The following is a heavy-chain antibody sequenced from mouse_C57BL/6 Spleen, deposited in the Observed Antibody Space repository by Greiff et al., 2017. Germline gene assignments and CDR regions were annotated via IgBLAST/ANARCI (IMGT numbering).Heavy chain of an antibody. CDR3: AREGCYGSSFLDY. D-gene: IGHD1-1*01. Sequence: QVQLQQPGAELVKPGASVKLSCKASGYTFTSYWITWVKQRPGQGLEWIGEIYPGSGSTNYNEKFKSKATLTVDTSSSTAYMQLSSLTSEDSAVYNCAREGCYGSSFLDYWGQGTSLTVSS. J-gene: IGHJ2*02. V-gene: IGHV1-55*01. CDR1: GYTFTSYW. CDR2: IYPGSGST.